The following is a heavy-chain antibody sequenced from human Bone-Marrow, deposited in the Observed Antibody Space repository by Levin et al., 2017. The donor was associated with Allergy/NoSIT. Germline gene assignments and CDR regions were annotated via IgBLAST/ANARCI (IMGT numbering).Heavy chain of an antibody. CDR3: ARDSLAAAANFDY. CDR2: INHSGST. CDR1: GGSFSGYY. J-gene: IGHJ4*02. V-gene: IGHV4-34*01. D-gene: IGHD6-13*01. Sequence: PSETLSLTCAVYGGSFSGYYWSWIRQPPGKGLEWIGEINHSGSTNYNPSLKSRVTISVDTSKNQFSLKLSSVTAADTAVYYCARDSLAAAANFDYWGQGTLVTVSS.